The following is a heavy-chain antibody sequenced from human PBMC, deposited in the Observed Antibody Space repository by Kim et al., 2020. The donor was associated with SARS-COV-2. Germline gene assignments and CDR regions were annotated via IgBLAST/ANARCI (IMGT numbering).Heavy chain of an antibody. J-gene: IGHJ3*02. V-gene: IGHV4-34*01. CDR1: GGSFSGFY. Sequence: SETLSLTCTVYGGSFSGFYWSWIRQPPGKGLEWIGEINHSGSTNYISSLKSRVTISVDTSKKQFSLKLSSLTAADTALYYCARGLYSSSPIWGQGTMVTV. D-gene: IGHD6-13*01. CDR2: INHSGST. CDR3: ARGLYSSSPI.